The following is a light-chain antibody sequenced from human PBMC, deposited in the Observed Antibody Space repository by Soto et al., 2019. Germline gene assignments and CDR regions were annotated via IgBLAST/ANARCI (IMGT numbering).Light chain of an antibody. V-gene: IGLV2-11*01. Sequence: QSALTQPRSVSGSPGQSVTISCTVTGNDVGAYNYVSWYQQHPGRPTKLMIYDVARWPSGVPDRFSGSKSGNTASLTISGLQAEDEADYFCCSYAGGYTYLFGTGTKVTVL. CDR1: GNDVGAYNY. CDR2: DVA. J-gene: IGLJ1*01. CDR3: CSYAGGYTYL.